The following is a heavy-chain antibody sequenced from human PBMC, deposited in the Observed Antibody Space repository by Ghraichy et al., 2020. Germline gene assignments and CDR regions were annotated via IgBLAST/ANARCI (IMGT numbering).Heavy chain of an antibody. CDR2: IYYSGST. D-gene: IGHD1-1*01. CDR3: AAGKYDAGWFDP. V-gene: IGHV4-39*01. Sequence: ESLNISCTVSGGSISSSSYYWGWLRQPPGKGLEWIGSIYYSGSTYYNPSLKSRVTISVDTSKNQFSLKLSSVTAADTAVYYCAAGKYDAGWFDPWGQGTLVTVSS. J-gene: IGHJ5*02. CDR1: GGSISSSSYY.